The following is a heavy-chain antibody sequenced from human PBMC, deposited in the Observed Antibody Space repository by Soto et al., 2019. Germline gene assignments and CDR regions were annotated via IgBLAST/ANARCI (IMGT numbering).Heavy chain of an antibody. J-gene: IGHJ5*02. CDR1: GGTFSSYA. V-gene: IGHV1-69*01. D-gene: IGHD4-4*01. CDR2: NTPIFGTA. Sequence: QVQLVQSGAEVKKPGSSVKVSCKASGGTFSSYAISWVRQAPGQGLEWMGGNTPIFGTANYAQKFQGRVTITADQSTSTAYMELSSLRSADTAVYYCAGGYSNYEGRWFDPWGQGTLVTVSS. CDR3: AGGYSNYEGRWFDP.